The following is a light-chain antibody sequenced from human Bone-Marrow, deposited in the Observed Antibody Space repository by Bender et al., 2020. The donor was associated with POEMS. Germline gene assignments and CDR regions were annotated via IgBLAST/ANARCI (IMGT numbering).Light chain of an antibody. J-gene: IGLJ1*01. CDR2: QNT. Sequence: SYELTQPPSVSVSPGQTARITCSGDALPKEYVYWYQQKPGQSPVLVIYQNTKRPSRIPERFSGSNSGNTATLTISGTQAIDEADYYCQTWDSSTAIFGPGTKVTVL. CDR3: QTWDSSTAI. CDR1: ALPKEY. V-gene: IGLV3-1*01.